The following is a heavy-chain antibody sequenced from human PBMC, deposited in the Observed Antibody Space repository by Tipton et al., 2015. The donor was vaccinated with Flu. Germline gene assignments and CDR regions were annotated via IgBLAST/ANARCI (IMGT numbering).Heavy chain of an antibody. D-gene: IGHD4-11*01. Sequence: TLSLTCAVSGYSIRSSNYYWGWIRQPPGKGLEWIGNIFHSGNSYHNPSVKSRVTMSVETSKNQFSLKLSSVTAADTAVYYCARRDYSNYVSEPKNWFDSWGRGVLVIVSS. V-gene: IGHV4-38-2*01. CDR3: ARRDYSNYVSEPKNWFDS. CDR2: IFHSGNS. J-gene: IGHJ5*01. CDR1: GYSIRSSNYY.